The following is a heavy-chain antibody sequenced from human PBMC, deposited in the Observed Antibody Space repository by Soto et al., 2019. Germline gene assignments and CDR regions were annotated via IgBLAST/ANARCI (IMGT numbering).Heavy chain of an antibody. CDR1: GGTFSSYA. CDR3: ARGIVVVPAASAYYYYGMDV. D-gene: IGHD2-2*01. CDR2: IIPIFGTA. J-gene: IGHJ6*02. Sequence: QVQLVQSGAEVKKPGSSVKVSCKASGGTFSSYAISWVRQAPGQGLEWMGGIIPIFGTANYAQKFQGRVTITADESTSTGYMELSSLRSEDTAVYYCARGIVVVPAASAYYYYGMDVWGQGTTVTVSS. V-gene: IGHV1-69*01.